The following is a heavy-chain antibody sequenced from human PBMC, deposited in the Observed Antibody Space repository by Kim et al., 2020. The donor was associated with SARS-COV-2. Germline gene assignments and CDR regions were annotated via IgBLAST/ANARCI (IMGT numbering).Heavy chain of an antibody. CDR2: IWYDGSNK. Sequence: GGSLRLSCAASGFTFSSYGMHWVRQAQGKGLEWVAVIWYDGSNKYYADSVKGRFTISRDNSKNTLYLQMNSLRAEDTAVYYCAREPSGVTYYDILTGYPHPNGHSCMDVWGQGTTVTVSS. V-gene: IGHV3-33*01. D-gene: IGHD3-9*01. CDR1: GFTFSSYG. CDR3: AREPSGVTYYDILTGYPHPNGHSCMDV. J-gene: IGHJ6*02.